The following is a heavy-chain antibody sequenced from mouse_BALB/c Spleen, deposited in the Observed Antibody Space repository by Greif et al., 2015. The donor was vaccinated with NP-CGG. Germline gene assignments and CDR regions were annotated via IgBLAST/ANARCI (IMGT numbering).Heavy chain of an antibody. V-gene: IGHV1-84*02. Sequence: VQGVESGPELVKPGASVKISCKASGYTFTDYYINWVKQKPGQGLEWIGWIYPGSGNTKYNEKFKGKATLTVDTSSSTAYMQLNSLTSEDTTVYFCARRTGTEAMDYWGQGTSVTVSS. CDR1: GYTFTDYY. CDR2: IYPGSGNT. J-gene: IGHJ4*01. D-gene: IGHD4-1*01. CDR3: ARRTGTEAMDY.